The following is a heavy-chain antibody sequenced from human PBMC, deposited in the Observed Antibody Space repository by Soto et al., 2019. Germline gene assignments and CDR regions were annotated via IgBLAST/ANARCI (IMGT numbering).Heavy chain of an antibody. J-gene: IGHJ4*02. CDR2: ISGSGGST. D-gene: IGHD6-19*01. CDR3: AKEVESSGWPYPLDY. V-gene: IGHV3-23*01. CDR1: GFTFSSYA. Sequence: EVQLLESGGGLVQPGGSLRLSCAASGFTFSSYAMSWVRQAPGKGLEWVSAISGSGGSTYYADSVKGRFTISRDNSKNTLDRQMNSVRAEDTAVYYCAKEVESSGWPYPLDYWGQGTLVTVSS.